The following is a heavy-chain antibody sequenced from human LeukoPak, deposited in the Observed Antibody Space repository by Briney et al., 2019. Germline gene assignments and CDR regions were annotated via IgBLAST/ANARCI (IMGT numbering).Heavy chain of an antibody. CDR2: IYYSGNT. J-gene: IGHJ4*02. D-gene: IGHD2-15*01. V-gene: IGHV4-59*01. Sequence: SETLSLTCAVSGDSISSYYWSWIPQPPGMGLEWISYIYYSGNTNYNPSLKSRVTMSVDTSRNQFSLKLTSVTAADTAVYYCATAPGGSYPYCFDHWGQGTLVTISS. CDR3: ATAPGGSYPYCFDH. CDR1: GDSISSYY.